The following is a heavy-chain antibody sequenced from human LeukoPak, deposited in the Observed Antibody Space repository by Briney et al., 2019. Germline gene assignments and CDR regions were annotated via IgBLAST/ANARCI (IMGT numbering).Heavy chain of an antibody. V-gene: IGHV3-23*01. Sequence: GGSLRLSCAGSGFTFSSYAMSWVRQAPGKGLEWVSAISGSGGSTYYADSVKGRFTISRDNSKNTLYLQMNSLRAEDTAVYYCAKSVSSSSWYYYYYYMDVWGKGTTVTVSS. CDR1: GFTFSSYA. J-gene: IGHJ6*03. CDR2: ISGSGGST. D-gene: IGHD6-13*01. CDR3: AKSVSSSSWYYYYYYMDV.